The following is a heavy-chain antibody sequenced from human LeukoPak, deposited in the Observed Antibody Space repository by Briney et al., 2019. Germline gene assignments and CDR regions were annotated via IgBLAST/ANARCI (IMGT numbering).Heavy chain of an antibody. V-gene: IGHV4-59*08. Sequence: SETLSLTCTVAGGSISSYYWSWIRQPPGRGLEWIGYIYYSGPTNYNPSLKSRVTILVDTSKNQLSLNLSSVTAADTAVYYCARRGIAAAGYDYWGQGTLVTVSS. D-gene: IGHD6-13*01. J-gene: IGHJ4*02. CDR2: IYYSGPT. CDR3: ARRGIAAAGYDY. CDR1: GGSISSYY.